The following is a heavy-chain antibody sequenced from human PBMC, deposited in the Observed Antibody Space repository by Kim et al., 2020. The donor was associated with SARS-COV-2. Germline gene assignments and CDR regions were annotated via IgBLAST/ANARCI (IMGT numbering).Heavy chain of an antibody. Sequence: GGSLRLSCAASGFTFSSYAMHWVRQAPGKGLEWVAVISYDGSNKYYADSVKGRFTISRDNSKNTLYLQMNSLRAEDTAVYYCARDMGLRLGELSLFDYWGQGTLVTVSS. D-gene: IGHD3-16*02. V-gene: IGHV3-30-3*01. CDR3: ARDMGLRLGELSLFDY. CDR1: GFTFSSYA. CDR2: ISYDGSNK. J-gene: IGHJ4*02.